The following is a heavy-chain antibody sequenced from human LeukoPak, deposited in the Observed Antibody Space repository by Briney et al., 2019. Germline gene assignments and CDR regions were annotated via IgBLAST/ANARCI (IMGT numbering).Heavy chain of an antibody. D-gene: IGHD3-10*01. J-gene: IGHJ5*02. CDR2: VYYSGST. Sequence: PSETLSLTCTVSGGSISSDTHHWGWIRQPPGKGLQWIGSVYYSGSTYYNPSLRSRVTLSVDTSKDQVSLKLSSVAATDTAMYYCARSGWPLGGFDPWGQGILVTVSS. CDR3: ARSGWPLGGFDP. CDR1: GGSISSDTHH. V-gene: IGHV4-39*01.